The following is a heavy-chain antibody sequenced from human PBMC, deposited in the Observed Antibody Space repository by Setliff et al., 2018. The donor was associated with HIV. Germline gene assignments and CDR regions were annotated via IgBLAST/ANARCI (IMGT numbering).Heavy chain of an antibody. J-gene: IGHJ6*02. D-gene: IGHD3-10*01. Sequence: LSLTCTVSGVSISNYYWNWIRQPPGKGLEWIGYIFTIGDTNYNPSLKSRVTISVDTSKNQFSLKLSSVPAADTAVYYCARTFGDLKHYNYYYTIDVWGQGTTVTVSS. CDR1: GVSISNYY. CDR2: IFTIGDT. CDR3: ARTFGDLKHYNYYYTIDV. V-gene: IGHV4-4*09.